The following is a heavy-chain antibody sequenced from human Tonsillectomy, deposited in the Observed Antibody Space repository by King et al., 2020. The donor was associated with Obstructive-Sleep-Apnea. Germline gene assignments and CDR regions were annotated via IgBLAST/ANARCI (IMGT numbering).Heavy chain of an antibody. CDR2: IYYTGST. J-gene: IGHJ4*02. CDR3: VRDDRAIDGANPYFDY. CDR1: SGSISSSFYC. D-gene: IGHD4/OR15-4a*01. V-gene: IGHV4-39*07. Sequence: QLQESGPGLVKPSETLSLTCTVSSGSISSSFYCWGWVRQPPGKGLEWIGSIYYTGSTYYNPSLKSRVTMPTDSSKNQFSLRLSPLTAADTAVYYCVRDDRAIDGANPYFDYWGQGTLVTVSS.